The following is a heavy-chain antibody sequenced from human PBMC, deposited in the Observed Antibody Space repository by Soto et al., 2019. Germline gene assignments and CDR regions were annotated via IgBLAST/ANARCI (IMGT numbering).Heavy chain of an antibody. CDR3: ARGAVWFGELFYHYFDY. CDR2: IWYDGSNK. Sequence: PGGSLRLSCAASGFTFSSYGMHWVRQAPGKGLEWVAVIWYDGSNKYYADSVKGRFTISRDNSKNTLYLQMNSLRAEDTAVYYCARGAVWFGELFYHYFDYWGQGTLVTVSS. D-gene: IGHD3-10*01. CDR1: GFTFSSYG. V-gene: IGHV3-33*01. J-gene: IGHJ4*02.